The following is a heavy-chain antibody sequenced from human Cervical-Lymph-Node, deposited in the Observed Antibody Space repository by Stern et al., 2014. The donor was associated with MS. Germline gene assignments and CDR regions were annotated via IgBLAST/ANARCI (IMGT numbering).Heavy chain of an antibody. CDR3: ARGIVTNRPASTLHNLFDP. V-gene: IGHV1-69*04. CDR2: IIPIIGLA. J-gene: IGHJ5*02. D-gene: IGHD4-17*01. Sequence: VQLVESEAEVKKPGSSVNVSCKASGGKFSSSFAVSWVRQAPGQGLEWMGRIIPIIGLANYAQKFQTRLTITADKSTSTVYMELTSLTSEDTALYYCARGIVTNRPASTLHNLFDPWGQGTLVTVSS. CDR1: GGKFSSSFA.